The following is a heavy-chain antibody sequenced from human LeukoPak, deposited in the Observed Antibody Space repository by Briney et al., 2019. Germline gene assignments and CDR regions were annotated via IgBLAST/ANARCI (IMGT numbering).Heavy chain of an antibody. CDR1: GGSISSYY. V-gene: IGHV4-59*01. J-gene: IGHJ3*02. D-gene: IGHD1-1*01. CDR2: IYYSGST. CDR3: ARELDDAFDI. Sequence: SETLSLTCTGSGGSISSYYWSWLRQPPGKGLEWIGYIYYSGSTNYNPSLKSRVTISVDTSKNQFSLKLSSVTAADTAAYYCARELDDAFDIWGQGTMVTVSS.